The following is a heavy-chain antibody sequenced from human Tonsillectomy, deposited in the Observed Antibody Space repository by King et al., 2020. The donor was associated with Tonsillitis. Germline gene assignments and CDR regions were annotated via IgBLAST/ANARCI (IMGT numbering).Heavy chain of an antibody. J-gene: IGHJ4*02. Sequence: VQLVESGGGVVQPGRSLRLSCAASGFTFSSYGMHWVRQAPGKGLEWVAVISYDGSNKYYADSVKGRFTISRDNSKNTLYLQMNSLRAEDTAVYYWATRAVAGAFDYWGQGTLVTVSS. D-gene: IGHD6-19*01. V-gene: IGHV3-33*05. CDR2: ISYDGSNK. CDR1: GFTFSSYG. CDR3: ATRAVAGAFDY.